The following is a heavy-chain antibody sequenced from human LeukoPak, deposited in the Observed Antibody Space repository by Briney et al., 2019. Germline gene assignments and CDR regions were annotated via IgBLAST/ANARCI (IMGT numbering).Heavy chain of an antibody. CDR3: ARDLGVAAAGNNWFDP. CDR1: GGTFSSYA. V-gene: IGHV1-69*04. Sequence: SVEVSCKASGGTFSSYAISWVRQAPGQGLEWMGRITPILGIANYAQKFQGRVTITADKSTSTAYMELSSLRSEDTAVYYCARDLGVAAAGNNWFDPWGQGTLVTVSS. J-gene: IGHJ5*02. CDR2: ITPILGIA. D-gene: IGHD6-13*01.